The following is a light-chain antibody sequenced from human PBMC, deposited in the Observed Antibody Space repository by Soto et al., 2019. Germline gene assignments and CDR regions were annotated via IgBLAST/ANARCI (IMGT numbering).Light chain of an antibody. CDR1: SSDVGGYNY. Sequence: QSALPQPASVSGSPGQSITISCTGTSSDVGGYNYVSWYQQHPGKAPKLMIYEVSNRPSGVSNRCSGSKSGNTASLTISGLQAEDEADYYCSSYTSSSTVVFGGGTKLTVL. CDR2: EVS. V-gene: IGLV2-14*01. CDR3: SSYTSSSTVV. J-gene: IGLJ2*01.